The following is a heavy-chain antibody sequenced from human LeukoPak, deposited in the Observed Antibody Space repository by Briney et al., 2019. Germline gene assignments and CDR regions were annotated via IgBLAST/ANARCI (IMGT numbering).Heavy chain of an antibody. D-gene: IGHD2-2*01. Sequence: GGSLRLSCAASGFTFSSYAMSWVRQAPGKGLEWVSSISSSSSYIYYADSVKGRFTISRDNAKNSLYLQMNSLRAEDTAVYYCAREREVYCSSTSCRDYWGQGTLVTVSS. CDR1: GFTFSSYA. CDR3: AREREVYCSSTSCRDY. J-gene: IGHJ4*02. V-gene: IGHV3-21*01. CDR2: ISSSSSYI.